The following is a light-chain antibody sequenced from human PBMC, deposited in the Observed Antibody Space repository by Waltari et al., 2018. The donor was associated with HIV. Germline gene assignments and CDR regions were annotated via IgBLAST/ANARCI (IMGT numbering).Light chain of an antibody. V-gene: IGLV2-11*01. Sequence: QSALTQPRSLSGSPGQSVTISCTGTSSDVGSENNDSWYQHHPGKAPNLILYDVSERPSGVPDRFSGSKSGNTASLTISGLQAEDEADYYCCSYAGTYTFVVFGGGTKLTVL. J-gene: IGLJ2*01. CDR2: DVS. CDR1: SSDVGSENN. CDR3: CSYAGTYTFVV.